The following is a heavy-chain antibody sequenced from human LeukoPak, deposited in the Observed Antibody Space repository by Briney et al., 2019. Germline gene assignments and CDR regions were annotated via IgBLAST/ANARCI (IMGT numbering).Heavy chain of an antibody. J-gene: IGHJ6*02. V-gene: IGHV4-39*01. CDR2: IYYGGST. CDR1: GDSMTGSNHY. Sequence: SETLSLTCTVSGDSMTGSNHYWVWIRQPPGKGLEWIGSIYYGGSTYYNPSLKSRVTISQDTSKNQLSLKVNTVTAADTAVYHCARRSHCTGDSCYPVWGQGTTVTVSS. D-gene: IGHD2-15*01. CDR3: ARRSHCTGDSCYPV.